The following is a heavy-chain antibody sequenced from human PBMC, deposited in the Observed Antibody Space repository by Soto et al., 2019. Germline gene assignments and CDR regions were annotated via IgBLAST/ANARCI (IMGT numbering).Heavy chain of an antibody. V-gene: IGHV3-23*01. CDR3: AKDRGIAAAGDFDY. D-gene: IGHD6-13*01. J-gene: IGHJ4*02. CDR1: GFTFGSYA. Sequence: GGSLRLSCEGSGFTFGSYAMSWVRQAPGKGLEWISLISGAGGSTSYADSVKGRFTVTRDNSKSTMYLEMNSLRAEDTAVYYCAKDRGIAAAGDFDYWGQGTLVTVSS. CDR2: ISGAGGST.